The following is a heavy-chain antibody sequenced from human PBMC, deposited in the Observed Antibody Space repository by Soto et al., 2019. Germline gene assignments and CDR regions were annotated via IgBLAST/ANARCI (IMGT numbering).Heavy chain of an antibody. V-gene: IGHV1-69*13. D-gene: IGHD4-4*01. Sequence: VASVKVSCKASGGTFSSYAISWVRQAPGQGLEWMGGIIPIFGTANYAQKFQGRVTITADESTSTAYMELSSLRSEDTAVYYCARAGTVTTFGLNWFDPWGQGTLVTVSS. J-gene: IGHJ5*02. CDR2: IIPIFGTA. CDR3: ARAGTVTTFGLNWFDP. CDR1: GGTFSSYA.